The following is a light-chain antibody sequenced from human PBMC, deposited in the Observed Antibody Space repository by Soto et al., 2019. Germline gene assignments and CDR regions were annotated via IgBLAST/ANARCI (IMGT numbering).Light chain of an antibody. CDR1: QSISSSF. CDR2: GAS. V-gene: IGKV3-20*01. Sequence: EIVLTQSPGIFSLSPGEGASLSPGASQSISSSFLAWYQQKPGQAPRLLIYGASSRATGIPDRFSGTGSETDFTLTISRLEPEDFAVYYCQQYDNSPITFGQGTRLEIK. CDR3: QQYDNSPIT. J-gene: IGKJ5*01.